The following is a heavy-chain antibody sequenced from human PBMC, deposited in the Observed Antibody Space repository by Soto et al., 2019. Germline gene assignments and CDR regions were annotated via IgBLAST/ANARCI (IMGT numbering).Heavy chain of an antibody. D-gene: IGHD6-19*01. J-gene: IGHJ4*02. Sequence: SPELSRAASEYSLTQLAFRWVPQAPGQGPEWVSAWSAADGRATYTASVKGRFTISRDNSRNTLYLQMNSLRAEDTAVYSCGGWPECSRHSCDYWSQG. CDR1: EYSLTQLA. V-gene: IGHV3-23*01. CDR3: GGWPECSRHSCDY. CDR2: WSAADGRA.